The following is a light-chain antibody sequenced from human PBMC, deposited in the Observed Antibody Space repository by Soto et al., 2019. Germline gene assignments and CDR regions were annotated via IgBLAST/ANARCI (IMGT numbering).Light chain of an antibody. CDR1: QRVSSY. Sequence: EIVLTQSPATLSLSPGERATLSCRASQRVSSYLAWYQQKPGQAPRLLLYDASNRATGIPARFSGSGSGTDVTLPISSLEPEDFAAYYCQQRSNWPPFTFGQGTKVEIK. CDR2: DAS. J-gene: IGKJ1*01. V-gene: IGKV3-11*01. CDR3: QQRSNWPPFT.